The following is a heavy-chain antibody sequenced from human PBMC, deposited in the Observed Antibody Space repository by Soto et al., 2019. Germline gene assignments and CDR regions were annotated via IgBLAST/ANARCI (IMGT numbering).Heavy chain of an antibody. J-gene: IGHJ4*02. V-gene: IGHV3-30-3*01. D-gene: IGHD3-10*01. CDR1: GFTFSSYA. CDR3: PAMSRGVIDY. Sequence: QVQLVESGGGVVQPGRSLRLSCAASGFTFSSYAMHWVRQAPGKGLEWVAVISYDGSNKYYADSVKGRFTLARDNSKNTLYLQMNSLRAEDTAVYYWPAMSRGVIDYWGQGTLVTVAS. CDR2: ISYDGSNK.